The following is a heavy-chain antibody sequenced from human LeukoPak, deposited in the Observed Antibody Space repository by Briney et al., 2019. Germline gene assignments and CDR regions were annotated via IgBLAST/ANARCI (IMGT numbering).Heavy chain of an antibody. V-gene: IGHV3-49*04. D-gene: IGHD3-3*01. J-gene: IGHJ4*02. Sequence: RSLRLSCTASGFTFGDYAMSWVRQAPGKGLEWVGFIRSKAYGGTTEYAASMKGRFTISRDDSKSIAYLQMNSLKTEDTAVYYCTRDRIASSIFGVVISPPDYWGQGTLVTVSS. CDR3: TRDRIASSIFGVVISPPDY. CDR1: GFTFGDYA. CDR2: IRSKAYGGTT.